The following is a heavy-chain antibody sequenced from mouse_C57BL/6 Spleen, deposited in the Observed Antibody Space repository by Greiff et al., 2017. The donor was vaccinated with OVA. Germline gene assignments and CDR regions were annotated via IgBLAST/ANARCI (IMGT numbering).Heavy chain of an antibody. V-gene: IGHV1-82*01. J-gene: IGHJ2*01. CDR3: ARWNGNYYFDY. CDR1: GYAFSSSS. Sequence: VQLQEGGQELVKPGASVKISCKASGYAFSSSSMNWVKQRPGKGLEWIGRIYPGDGDTNYNGKFKGKATLTADKSSSTAYMQLSSLTSEDSAVYFCARWNGNYYFDYWGQGTTLSVSS. D-gene: IGHD2-1*01. CDR2: IYPGDGDT.